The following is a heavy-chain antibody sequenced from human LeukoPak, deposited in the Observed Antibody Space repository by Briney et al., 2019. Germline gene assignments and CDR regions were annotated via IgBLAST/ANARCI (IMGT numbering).Heavy chain of an antibody. Sequence: PSETLSLTCAVSGGSISSSNWWSWVRQPPGKGLEWIGEIYHSGSTNYNPSLKSRVTISVDKSKNQFSLKLSSVTAADTAVYYYARAGTMVRGVIVYWGQGTLVTVSS. J-gene: IGHJ4*02. CDR2: IYHSGST. CDR1: GGSISSSNW. D-gene: IGHD3-10*01. V-gene: IGHV4-4*02. CDR3: ARAGTMVRGVIVY.